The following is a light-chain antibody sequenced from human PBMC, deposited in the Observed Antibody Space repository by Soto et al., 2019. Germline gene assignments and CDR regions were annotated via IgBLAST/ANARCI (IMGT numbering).Light chain of an antibody. CDR1: SSNIGAIYD. J-gene: IGLJ3*02. CDR2: GNT. V-gene: IGLV1-40*01. Sequence: QSVLTQPPSVSEAPGQRVTISCTGSSSNIGAIYDVQWYQQLPGAAPKLLIYGNTDRPSGVPDRFSGSKSGTSASLAITGLQAEDEADYYCQSYDSSLSGSVFGGGTKVTVL. CDR3: QSYDSSLSGSV.